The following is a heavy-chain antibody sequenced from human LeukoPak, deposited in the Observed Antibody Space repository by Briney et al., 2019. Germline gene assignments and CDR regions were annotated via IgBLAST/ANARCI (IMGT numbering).Heavy chain of an antibody. V-gene: IGHV3-66*01. CDR1: GFTVSSNY. CDR2: IYSGGST. CDR3: ARDGPSSGWSKRGYYFDY. D-gene: IGHD6-19*01. Sequence: TGGSLRLPCAASGFTVSSNYMSWVRQAPGRGLEWVSVIYSGGSTYYADSVKGRFTISRDNSKNTLYLQMNSLRAEDTAVYYCARDGPSSGWSKRGYYFDYWGQGTLVTVSS. J-gene: IGHJ4*02.